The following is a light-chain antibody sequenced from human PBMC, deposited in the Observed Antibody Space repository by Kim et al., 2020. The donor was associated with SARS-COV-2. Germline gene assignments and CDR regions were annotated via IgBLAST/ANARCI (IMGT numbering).Light chain of an antibody. CDR3: NSRDSSGDHVV. CDR2: GKY. V-gene: IGLV3-19*01. CDR1: SLRNYY. Sequence: ALGHTVRLTCQGDSLRNYYATWDQQRPGQAPVLVLYGKYNRPSGIPDRFSGSASGNTASLTITGAQAEDEADYYCNSRDSSGDHVVFGGGTKLTVL. J-gene: IGLJ3*02.